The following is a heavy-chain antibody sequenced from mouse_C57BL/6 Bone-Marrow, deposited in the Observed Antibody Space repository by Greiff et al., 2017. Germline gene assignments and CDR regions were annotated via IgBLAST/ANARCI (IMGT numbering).Heavy chain of an antibody. Sequence: EVQLQQSGPELVKPGASVKISCKASGYSFTGYYMHWVKQRPEKSLEWIGEINPSTGGTTYNQKFKAKATLVVDKSSSTAYMQLKSLTSEDSAVFYCARPGSILVDFDDWGQGTTLTVSS. J-gene: IGHJ2*01. CDR3: ARPGSILVDFDD. V-gene: IGHV1-42*01. D-gene: IGHD1-1*01. CDR1: GYSFTGYY. CDR2: INPSTGGT.